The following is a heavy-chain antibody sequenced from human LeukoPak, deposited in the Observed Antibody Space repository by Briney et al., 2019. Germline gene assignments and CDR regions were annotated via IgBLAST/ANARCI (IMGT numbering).Heavy chain of an antibody. CDR3: ATAGAVVVPAAEYYFDY. J-gene: IGHJ4*02. CDR2: IYYSGST. CDR1: GGSISSYY. V-gene: IGHV4-59*08. D-gene: IGHD2-2*01. Sequence: SETLSLTCTVSGGSISSYYWSWIRQPPGKGLEWIGYIYYSGSTNYNPSLKSRVTISVDTSKNQFSLKLSSVTAADTAVYYCATAGAVVVPAAEYYFDYWGQGTLVTVSS.